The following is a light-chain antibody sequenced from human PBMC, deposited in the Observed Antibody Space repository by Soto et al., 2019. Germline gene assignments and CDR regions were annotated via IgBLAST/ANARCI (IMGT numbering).Light chain of an antibody. J-gene: IGKJ1*01. CDR3: QQYTQSLWT. V-gene: IGKV3D-15*01. Sequence: EIVMTQSPAALSESPGERATLSCRASQNVSSNLAWYQQKPGQAPRLLIYDVSSRATTIPDRFSGSGSGTDFTLPINRLEPEDFAVYYCQQYTQSLWTFGPGTKVDIK. CDR2: DVS. CDR1: QNVSSN.